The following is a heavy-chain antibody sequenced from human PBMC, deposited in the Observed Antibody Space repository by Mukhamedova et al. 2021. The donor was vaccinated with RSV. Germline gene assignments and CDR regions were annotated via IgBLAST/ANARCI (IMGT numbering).Heavy chain of an antibody. CDR3: ARDLAPLARYYYYG. J-gene: IGHJ6*01. CDR2: ISYDGSNK. V-gene: IGHV3-30*04. Sequence: GFTFSSYAMHWVRQAPGKGLEWVAVISYDGSNKYYADSVKGRFTISRDNSKNTLYLLMNSLRAEDTAVYYCARDLAPLARYYYYG. CDR1: GFTFSSYA.